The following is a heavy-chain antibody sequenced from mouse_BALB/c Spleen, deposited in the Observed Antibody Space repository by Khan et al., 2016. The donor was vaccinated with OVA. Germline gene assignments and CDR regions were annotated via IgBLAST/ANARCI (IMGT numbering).Heavy chain of an antibody. CDR3: ARLEDI. D-gene: IGHD1-3*01. Sequence: QVQLKESGPGLVAPSQSLYITCTVSGFSLTRYGVHWVRQTPGKGLEWLGVIWAGGSTNYNSALMSRLNISKDNSKSQVFLKMNSQQTDDTAMYYCARLEDIWGQGTTLTVSS. V-gene: IGHV2-9*02. CDR1: GFSLTRYG. J-gene: IGHJ2*01. CDR2: IWAGGST.